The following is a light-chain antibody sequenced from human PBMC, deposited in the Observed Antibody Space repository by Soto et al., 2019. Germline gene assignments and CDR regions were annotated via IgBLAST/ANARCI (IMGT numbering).Light chain of an antibody. V-gene: IGLV2-8*01. CDR1: SSDVGGYDY. Sequence: QSALTQPPSASGSPGQSVTISCTGTSSDVGGYDYVSWYQQHPGKAPKLMIYEVTKRPSGVPDRFSGSKSGNTASLTISGLQAEDEADYYCNSYTSTYTGIFGGGTKVTVL. CDR2: EVT. J-gene: IGLJ2*01. CDR3: NSYTSTYTGI.